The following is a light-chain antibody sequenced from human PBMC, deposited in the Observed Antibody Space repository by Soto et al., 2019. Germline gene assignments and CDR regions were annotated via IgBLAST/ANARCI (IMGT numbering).Light chain of an antibody. CDR1: QSVSSSY. V-gene: IGKV3-20*01. Sequence: EIVLTQSPGTLSLSPGERATLSCMASQSVSSSYLAWYQQKPGQAPRLFIYASSIRATGIPDRFSGSGSGTDFTLTISRLEPEDFAVYYCQQYGLSPRTFGRGTKVEIK. J-gene: IGKJ1*01. CDR3: QQYGLSPRT. CDR2: ASS.